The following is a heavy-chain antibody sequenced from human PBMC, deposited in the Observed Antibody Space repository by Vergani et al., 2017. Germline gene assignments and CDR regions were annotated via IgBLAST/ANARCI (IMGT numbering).Heavy chain of an antibody. J-gene: IGHJ5*02. CDR2: INWNGGST. CDR1: GFTFDDYG. Sequence: EVQLVESGGGVVRPGGSLRLSCAASGFTFDDYGMSWVRPAPGKGLEWVSGINWNGGSTGYADSVKGRFTISRDNAKNSLYLQMSSLRAEDTALYHCARDLLDSSGYVHWFEPWGQGTLVTVSS. D-gene: IGHD3-22*01. V-gene: IGHV3-20*01. CDR3: ARDLLDSSGYVHWFEP.